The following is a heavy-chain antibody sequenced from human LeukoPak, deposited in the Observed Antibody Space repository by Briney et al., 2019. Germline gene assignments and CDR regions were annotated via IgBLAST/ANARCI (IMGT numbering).Heavy chain of an antibody. D-gene: IGHD1-26*01. CDR3: ANPVWGTYLVGFDY. CDR2: ISISGDDT. V-gene: IGHV3-23*01. Sequence: PGESLRLSCAASGFTFSSSAMNWVRQAPGKGLEWDSAISISGDDTYYAESVKGRFTISRDNSKNTLYLRMNSLRAEDTAVYFCANPVWGTYLVGFDYWGQGTLVTVSS. CDR1: GFTFSSSA. J-gene: IGHJ4*02.